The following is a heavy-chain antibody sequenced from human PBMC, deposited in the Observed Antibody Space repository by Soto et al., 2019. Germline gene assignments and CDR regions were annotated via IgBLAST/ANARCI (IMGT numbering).Heavy chain of an antibody. CDR2: IIPIFGTA. J-gene: IGHJ6*02. Sequence: SVKVSCKASGGTFSSYAISWVRQAPGQGLEWMGGIIPIFGTANYAQKFQGRVTITADESTSTAYMELSSLRSEDTAVYYCARDSSGYYGMDVWGQGTTVTVSS. D-gene: IGHD1-26*01. CDR1: GGTFSSYA. CDR3: ARDSSGYYGMDV. V-gene: IGHV1-69*13.